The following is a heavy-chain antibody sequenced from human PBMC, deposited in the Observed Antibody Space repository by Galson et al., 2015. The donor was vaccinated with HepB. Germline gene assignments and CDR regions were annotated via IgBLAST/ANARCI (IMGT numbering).Heavy chain of an antibody. CDR2: IIPIFGTA. D-gene: IGHD1-26*01. CDR3: ARGASWWATTGINWFDP. J-gene: IGHJ5*02. Sequence: SVKVSCKASGGTFSSYAISWVRQAPGQGLEWMGGIIPIFGTANYAQKFQGRVTITADKSTSTAYMELSSLRSEDTAVYYCARGASWWATTGINWFDPWGQGTLVTVSS. CDR1: GGTFSSYA. V-gene: IGHV1-69*06.